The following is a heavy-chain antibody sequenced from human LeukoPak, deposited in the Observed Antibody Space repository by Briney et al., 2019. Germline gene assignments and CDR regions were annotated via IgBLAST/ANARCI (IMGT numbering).Heavy chain of an antibody. CDR2: IYYSGST. J-gene: IGHJ4*02. V-gene: IGHV4-59*01. D-gene: IGHD6-19*01. CDR1: GSSLSSYY. Sequence: PSGTLSLTRTVSGSSLSSYYWSWLRQPPGKGLEWIGYIYYSGSTNYHPSLKSRVTISVYTSKNQFSLNLSSVTAADTAVYYCARLGREGIALAGTFDYWGQGTLVTVSS. CDR3: ARLGREGIALAGTFDY.